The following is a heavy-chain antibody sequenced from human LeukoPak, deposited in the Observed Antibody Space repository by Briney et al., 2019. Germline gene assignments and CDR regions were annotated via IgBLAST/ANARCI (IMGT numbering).Heavy chain of an antibody. CDR3: ARVPMRYGSGSFAYYYYMDV. J-gene: IGHJ6*03. D-gene: IGHD3-10*01. Sequence: GGSLRLSCAASGFTFSSYSMNWVRQAPGKGLEWVSYISSSSSTIYYADSVKGRFTISRDNAKNSLYLQMNSLRAEDTAVYYCARVPMRYGSGSFAYYYYMDVWGKGTTVTVSS. V-gene: IGHV3-48*04. CDR1: GFTFSSYS. CDR2: ISSSSSTI.